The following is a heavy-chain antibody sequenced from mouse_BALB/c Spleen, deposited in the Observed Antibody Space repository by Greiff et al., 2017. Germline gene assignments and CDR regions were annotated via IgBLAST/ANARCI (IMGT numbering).Heavy chain of an antibody. J-gene: IGHJ4*01. Sequence: EVQVVESGGDLVKPGGSLKLSCAASGFTFSSYGMSWVRQTPDKRLEWVATISSGGSYTYYPDSVKGRFTISRDNAKNTLYLQMSSLKSEDTAMYYCARHHSSEDYWGQGTSVTVSS. CDR3: ARHHSSEDY. CDR1: GFTFSSYG. CDR2: ISSGGSYT. D-gene: IGHD3-1*01. V-gene: IGHV5-6*01.